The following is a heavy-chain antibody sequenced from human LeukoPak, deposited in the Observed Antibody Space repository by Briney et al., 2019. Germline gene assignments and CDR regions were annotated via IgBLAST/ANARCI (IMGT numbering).Heavy chain of an antibody. J-gene: IGHJ4*02. CDR2: IRYDGSDQ. V-gene: IGHV3-30*02. D-gene: IGHD2-15*01. CDR1: GFTFSSYD. CDR3: ARYEYFDL. Sequence: GGSLRLSCAASGFTFSSYDMHWVRQAPGKGLEWVAFIRYDGSDQYYADSVKGRFTISRDNSKNTLSLHLNSLRSEDTAVYYCARYEYFDLWGQGTQVIVSS.